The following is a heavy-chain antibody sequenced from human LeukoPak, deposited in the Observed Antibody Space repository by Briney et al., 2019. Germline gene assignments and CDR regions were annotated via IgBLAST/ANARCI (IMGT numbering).Heavy chain of an antibody. Sequence: GGFLRLSCAASGFTFSSYAMHWVRQAPGKGLEWVAVISYDGSNKYYADSVKGRFTISRDNSKNTLYLQMNSLRAEDTAVYYCARDLNGYGDYSSAFDIWGQGTMVTVSS. CDR2: ISYDGSNK. CDR1: GFTFSSYA. V-gene: IGHV3-30-3*01. CDR3: ARDLNGYGDYSSAFDI. J-gene: IGHJ3*02. D-gene: IGHD4-17*01.